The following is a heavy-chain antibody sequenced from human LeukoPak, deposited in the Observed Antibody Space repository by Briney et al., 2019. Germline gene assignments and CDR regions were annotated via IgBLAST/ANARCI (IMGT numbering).Heavy chain of an antibody. D-gene: IGHD3-22*01. Sequence: GGSLRLSCVVSGFTFSTFGMNWVRQAPGKGLEWVSGISGSGDNTYYADSVKGRFTISRDNSKNTLYVQVNSLGTEDTAAYYCAKGSYYDSSGSFYFDYWGQGTLVTVSS. J-gene: IGHJ4*02. CDR1: GFTFSTFG. CDR3: AKGSYYDSSGSFYFDY. CDR2: ISGSGDNT. V-gene: IGHV3-23*01.